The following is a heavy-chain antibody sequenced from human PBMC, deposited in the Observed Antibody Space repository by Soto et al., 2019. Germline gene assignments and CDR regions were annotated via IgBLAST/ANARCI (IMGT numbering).Heavy chain of an antibody. CDR2: IYYIGST. V-gene: IGHV4-39*02. Sequence: ETLSLTCTVSGGSISSSSYYWGWIRQPPGKGLEWIGSIYYIGSTYYNPSLKIRVTISIDTSKNHFSLNLSSVTTADTAVYYCGAQDYVAKGYHFETWGQG. CDR3: GAQDYVAKGYHFET. CDR1: GGSISSSSYY. J-gene: IGHJ4*02. D-gene: IGHD4-17*01.